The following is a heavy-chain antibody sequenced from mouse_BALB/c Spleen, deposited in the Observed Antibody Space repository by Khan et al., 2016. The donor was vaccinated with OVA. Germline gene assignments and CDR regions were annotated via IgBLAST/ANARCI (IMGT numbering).Heavy chain of an antibody. Sequence: DLVKPGASVKLSCKASGHTFTSYWINWIKQRPGQGLEWIGRIGPGSSNAYYNDMFKDKATLTVDTSSNTAHIQLSSLSSEDSAVYFCARENYYGRSCDAMDYWGQGTSVTVSA. D-gene: IGHD1-1*01. CDR2: IGPGSSNA. J-gene: IGHJ4*01. CDR1: GHTFTSYW. CDR3: ARENYYGRSCDAMDY. V-gene: IGHV1S41*01.